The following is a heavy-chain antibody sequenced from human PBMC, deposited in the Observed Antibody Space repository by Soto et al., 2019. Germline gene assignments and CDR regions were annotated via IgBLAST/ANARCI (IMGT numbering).Heavy chain of an antibody. D-gene: IGHD3-22*01. V-gene: IGHV3-13*01. CDR1: GFTFSSYD. CDR2: IGTAGDT. CDR3: ARASTVVVSARWGYMDV. J-gene: IGHJ6*03. Sequence: TGGSLRLSCAASGFTFSSYDMHWVRQATGKGLEWVSAIGTAGDTYYPGSVKGRFTISRENAKNSLYLQMNSLRAGDTAVYYCARASTVVVSARWGYMDVWGKGTTVTVSS.